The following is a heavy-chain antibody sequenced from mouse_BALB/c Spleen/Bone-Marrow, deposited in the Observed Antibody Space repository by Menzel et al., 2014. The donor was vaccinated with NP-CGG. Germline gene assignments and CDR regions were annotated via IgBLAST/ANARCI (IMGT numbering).Heavy chain of an antibody. CDR2: IWAGGIT. Sequence: VMLVESGPGLVAPSQSLSITCTVSGFSLTSYGVHWVRQPPGKGLEWLGVIWAGGITNYNSTLMSRLSINKDDSKSKVFLKMNSLQTDDKAMYYCARGGYYKYDEDAMDYWGQGTSVTVSS. D-gene: IGHD2-14*01. CDR3: ARGGYYKYDEDAMDY. CDR1: GFSLTSYG. V-gene: IGHV2-9*02. J-gene: IGHJ4*01.